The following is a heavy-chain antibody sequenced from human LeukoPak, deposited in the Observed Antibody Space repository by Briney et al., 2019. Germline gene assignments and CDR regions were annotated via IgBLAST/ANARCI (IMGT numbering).Heavy chain of an antibody. CDR3: ARVQYYYGSGFDS. Sequence: SETLSLTCIVSGGSISSYYWSWIRQPPGKGLEWIGYIYYSGSTMYNPSLKSRVTISVDTSKNQFSLRLSSVTAADTAVYYCARVQYYYGSGFDSWGQGTLVTVSS. CDR1: GGSISSYY. J-gene: IGHJ4*02. CDR2: IYYSGST. V-gene: IGHV4-59*01. D-gene: IGHD3-10*01.